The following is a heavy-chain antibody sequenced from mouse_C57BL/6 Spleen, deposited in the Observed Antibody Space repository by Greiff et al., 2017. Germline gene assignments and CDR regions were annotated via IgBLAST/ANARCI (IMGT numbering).Heavy chain of an antibody. V-gene: IGHV5-17*01. CDR2: ISSGSSTI. CDR3: ARRARDSSNYFDY. J-gene: IGHJ2*01. Sequence: EVKVVESGGGLVKPGGSLKLSCAASGFTFSDYGMHWVRQAPEKGLEWVAYISSGSSTIYYADTVKGRFTISRDNAENTLFLQMTSLRSEDTAVYYCARRARDSSNYFDYWGQGTTLTVSS. CDR1: GFTFSDYG. D-gene: IGHD3-2*01.